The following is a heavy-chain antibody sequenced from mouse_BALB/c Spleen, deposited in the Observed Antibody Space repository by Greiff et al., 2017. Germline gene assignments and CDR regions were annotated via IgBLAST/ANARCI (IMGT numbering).Heavy chain of an antibody. Sequence: QLTESGPELEKPGASVKISCKASGYSSTGYNMNWVKQSNGKSLEWIGNIDPYYGGTSYNQKFKGKATLTVDKSSSTACMQFKSLTSENSAVFYCARLRMEDYDGWYFDVWGAGTAVTVAS. CDR2: IDPYYGGT. V-gene: IGHV1S135*01. CDR3: ARLRMEDYDGWYFDV. CDR1: GYSSTGYN. J-gene: IGHJ1*01. D-gene: IGHD2-4*01.